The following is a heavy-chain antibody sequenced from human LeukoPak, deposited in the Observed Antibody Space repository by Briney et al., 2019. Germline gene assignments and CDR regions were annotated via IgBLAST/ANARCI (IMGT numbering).Heavy chain of an antibody. Sequence: ASVRLSCKASGYTFLSFGMNWVRQAPGRGLEWMGWISPYHGNTNFAQSFKDRATMSTDTSASIAYMELKSLTSDDTAVYFCARDSEPRRYFHYCMDVWGKGTTVIISS. D-gene: IGHD1-14*01. V-gene: IGHV1-18*01. CDR3: ARDSEPRRYFHYCMDV. J-gene: IGHJ6*03. CDR1: GYTFLSFG. CDR2: ISPYHGNT.